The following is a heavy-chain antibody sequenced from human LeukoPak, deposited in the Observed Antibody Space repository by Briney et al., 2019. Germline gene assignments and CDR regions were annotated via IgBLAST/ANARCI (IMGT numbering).Heavy chain of an antibody. V-gene: IGHV4-30-4*08. D-gene: IGHD2/OR15-2a*01. CDR3: ARYPRASVTFDY. CDR1: GGSISSGDYY. CDR2: IYYSGST. J-gene: IGHJ4*02. Sequence: PSQTLSLTCIVSGGSISSGDYYWSWLRQPPGKGLEWIGYIYYSGSTYYNPSLRSRVTISVDTSKNQFSLKLSSVTAADTAVYYCARYPRASVTFDYWGQGTLVTVSS.